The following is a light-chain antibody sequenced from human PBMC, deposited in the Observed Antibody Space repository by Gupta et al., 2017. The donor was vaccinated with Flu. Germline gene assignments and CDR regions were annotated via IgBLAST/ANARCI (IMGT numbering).Light chain of an antibody. J-gene: IGLJ3*02. V-gene: IGLV1-40*01. CDR1: VGADEY. Sequence: VGADEYVHWYQQYTGTAPKLLIYGITRRPSGSPDRFSGSKSGNSASLAIPGLQAEDEAYYYCHSYASMLSVQVFGGGTKLTVL. CDR2: GIT. CDR3: HSYASMLSVQV.